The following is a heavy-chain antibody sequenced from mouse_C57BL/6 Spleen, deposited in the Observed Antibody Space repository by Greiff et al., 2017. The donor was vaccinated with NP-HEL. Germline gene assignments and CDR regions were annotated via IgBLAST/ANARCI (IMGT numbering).Heavy chain of an antibody. CDR3: VRQGSYYYGSSYAMDY. CDR1: GFSFNTYA. V-gene: IGHV10-1*01. J-gene: IGHJ4*01. D-gene: IGHD1-1*01. CDR2: IRSKSNNYAT. Sequence: EVQVVESGGGLVQPKGSLKLSCAASGFSFNTYAMNWVRQAPGKGLEWVARIRSKSNNYATYYADSVKDRFTISRDDSESMLYLQMNNLKTEDTAMYYCVRQGSYYYGSSYAMDYWGQGTSVTVSS.